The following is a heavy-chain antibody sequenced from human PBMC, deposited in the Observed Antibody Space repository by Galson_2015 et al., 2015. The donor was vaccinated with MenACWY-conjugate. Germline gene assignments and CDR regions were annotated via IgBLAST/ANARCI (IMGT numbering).Heavy chain of an antibody. CDR3: ARTGGSPPRGFDY. J-gene: IGHJ4*02. CDR1: GFTFSSYW. CDR2: INSDGSST. D-gene: IGHD1-26*01. V-gene: IGHV3-74*01. Sequence: SLRLSCAVSGFTFSSYWMHWVRHAPGKGLVWVSRINSDGSSTSYADTAKGRFTISRDNAKNTLCLQMNSLRAEDTAVYYCARTGGSPPRGFDYWGQGTLVTVSS.